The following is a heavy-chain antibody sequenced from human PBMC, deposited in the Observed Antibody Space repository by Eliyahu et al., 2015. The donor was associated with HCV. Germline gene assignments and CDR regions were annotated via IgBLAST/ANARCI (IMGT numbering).Heavy chain of an antibody. D-gene: IGHD3-22*01. CDR3: ARHGGYYDSIPL. CDR2: IYYSGST. V-gene: IGHV4-59*08. Sequence: QVQLQESGPGLVKPSETLSLTCTVXXGSISSXYWSWIRXPPGKGLEWIGYIYYSGSTNYNPSLKSRVTISVDTSKNQFSLKLSSVTAADTAVYYCARHGGYYDSIPLWGQGTLVTVSS. J-gene: IGHJ4*02. CDR1: XGSISSXY.